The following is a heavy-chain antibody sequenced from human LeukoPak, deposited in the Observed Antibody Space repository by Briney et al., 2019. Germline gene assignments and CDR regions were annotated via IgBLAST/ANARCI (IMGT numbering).Heavy chain of an antibody. CDR3: TRGLF. V-gene: IGHV3-7*05. Sequence: GGSLRLSCAASGFTFSRAWMSWVRQAPGKGLEWVANIKEDGSEKDYVDSVRGRFTISRDNAKSSLSLQMNSLRAEDTAIYYCTRGLFWGQGTLVAVSS. CDR1: GFTFSRAW. J-gene: IGHJ4*02. CDR2: IKEDGSEK.